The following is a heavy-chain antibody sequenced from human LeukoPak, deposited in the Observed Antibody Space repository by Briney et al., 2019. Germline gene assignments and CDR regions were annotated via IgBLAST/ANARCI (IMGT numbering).Heavy chain of an antibody. V-gene: IGHV4-61*05. Sequence: LTCTVSGGSISSSNYYWGWVRPPPREGLGWVGDIYFSGGTNYNPSLKSRVTISVDTSKNQFSLKLSSVTAADAAVYYCARVFPLYYGSGSYSQNHNWFDPWGQGTLVTVSS. J-gene: IGHJ5*02. CDR2: IYFSGGT. CDR3: ARVFPLYYGSGSYSQNHNWFDP. CDR1: GGSISSSNYY. D-gene: IGHD3-10*01.